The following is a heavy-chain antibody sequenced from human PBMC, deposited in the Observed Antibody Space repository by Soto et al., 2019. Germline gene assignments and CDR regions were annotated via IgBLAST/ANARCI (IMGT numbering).Heavy chain of an antibody. V-gene: IGHV3-30*18. D-gene: IGHD1-7*01. CDR1: GFNFDNYG. J-gene: IGHJ4*02. Sequence: QAGGSLRLSCQASGFNFDNYGMHWVRQAPGKGLEWVAVITYDGSSQYYADSVKGRFTISRDNSKNTLSLHLNTLKPEDTAVYHCAKDRVGGTFYTPLAFWGQGTLVTVSS. CDR3: AKDRVGGTFYTPLAF. CDR2: ITYDGSSQ.